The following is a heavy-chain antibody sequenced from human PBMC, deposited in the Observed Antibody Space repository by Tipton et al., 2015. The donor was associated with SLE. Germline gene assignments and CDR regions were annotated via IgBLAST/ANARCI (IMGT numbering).Heavy chain of an antibody. Sequence: TLSLTCTVSGGSISSGDYYWSWIRQPPGKGLEWIGYIYYSGSTYYNPSLKSRVTISVDTSKNQFSLKLSSVTAADTAVYYCARGLGYYYMDVWGKGNTVTVSS. CDR1: GGSISSGDYY. CDR3: ARGLGYYYMDV. D-gene: IGHD3-16*01. J-gene: IGHJ6*03. V-gene: IGHV4-30-4*02. CDR2: IYYSGST.